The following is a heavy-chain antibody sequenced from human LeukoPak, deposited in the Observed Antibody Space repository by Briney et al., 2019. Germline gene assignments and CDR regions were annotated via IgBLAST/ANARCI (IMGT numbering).Heavy chain of an antibody. CDR3: ARDYVVVVPAAHNWFDP. D-gene: IGHD2-2*01. J-gene: IGHJ5*02. CDR2: IYYSGST. CDR1: GGSISSSSYY. Sequence: SETLSLTCTVSGGSISSSSYYWGWIRQPPGKGLEWTGSIYYSGSTYYNPSLKSRVTISVDTSKNQFSLKLSSVTAADTAVYYCARDYVVVVPAAHNWFDPWGQGTLVTVSS. V-gene: IGHV4-39*07.